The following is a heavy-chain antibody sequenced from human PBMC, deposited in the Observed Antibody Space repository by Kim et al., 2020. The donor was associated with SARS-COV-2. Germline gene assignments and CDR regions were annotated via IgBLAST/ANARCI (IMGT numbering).Heavy chain of an antibody. CDR1: GGSTSSRGFY. D-gene: IGHD3-10*01. Sequence: SETLSLTCTVSGGSTSSRGFYWGWIRQPPGKGLEWIASIDYSGSTYYNPSLKSRVTISIDTSKNEYSLNLSSVTAADTAGYYWARHDVDIIRGIINLDW. CDR2: IDYSGST. J-gene: IGHJ5*01. V-gene: IGHV4-39*01. CDR3: ARHDVDIIRGIINLDW.